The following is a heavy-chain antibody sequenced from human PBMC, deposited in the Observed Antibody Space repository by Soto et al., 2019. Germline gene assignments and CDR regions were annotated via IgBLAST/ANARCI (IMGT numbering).Heavy chain of an antibody. CDR1: GITFSSYW. CDR2: INSDGSTT. J-gene: IGHJ6*01. D-gene: IGHD3-3*01. Sequence: AGSLRLACAASGITFSSYWRHWVRQAPGKGLGWVSRINSDGSTTDYADSLMGRFTFSRDNAKNTLRLQMNSLRTEDTAVYYCSRGGGEWLSYYYGMDVWGQGITVTVSS. V-gene: IGHV3-74*01. CDR3: SRGGGEWLSYYYGMDV.